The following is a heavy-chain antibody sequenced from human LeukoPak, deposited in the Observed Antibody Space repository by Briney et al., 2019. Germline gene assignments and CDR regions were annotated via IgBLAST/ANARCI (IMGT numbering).Heavy chain of an antibody. J-gene: IGHJ4*02. V-gene: IGHV3-48*02. CDR1: GFTFSSYE. CDR2: ISSSSSNI. Sequence: PGGSLRLSCAASGFTFSSYEMNWVRQAPGKGLEWVSYISSSSSNIYSADFVKGRFSISRDNAKNSVYLQMNSLRDEDTAVYYCVSQYCSGGSCFSHWGQGTLVTVSS. D-gene: IGHD2-15*01. CDR3: VSQYCSGGSCFSH.